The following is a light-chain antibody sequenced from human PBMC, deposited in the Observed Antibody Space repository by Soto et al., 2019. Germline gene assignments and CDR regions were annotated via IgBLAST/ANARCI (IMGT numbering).Light chain of an antibody. V-gene: IGKV3D-20*02. CDR2: GAS. Sequence: EIVMTQSPATLSVSPGARAPLSCRASQSVSSSYLAWYQQKPGQAPRLLIYGASSRATGIPARFSGSGSGTDFTLTISSLEPEDFAVYYCQQRSNWPITFGQGTRLEIK. CDR1: QSVSSSY. CDR3: QQRSNWPIT. J-gene: IGKJ5*01.